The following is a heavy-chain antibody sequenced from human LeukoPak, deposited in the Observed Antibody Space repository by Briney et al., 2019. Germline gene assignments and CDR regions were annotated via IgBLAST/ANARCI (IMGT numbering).Heavy chain of an antibody. CDR1: GGSLSSSDHY. CDR3: ARGDSSSWSFKI. D-gene: IGHD6-13*01. J-gene: IGHJ4*02. Sequence: KASQTLSLTCTVSGGSLSSSDHYWSWIRQPPGKGLEWIAYIYYSGTTYYNPSLKSRVSISVDTSKIQFSLKLSSVTAADTAVYYCARGDSSSWSFKIWGQGTLVTVSS. CDR2: IYYSGTT. V-gene: IGHV4-30-4*01.